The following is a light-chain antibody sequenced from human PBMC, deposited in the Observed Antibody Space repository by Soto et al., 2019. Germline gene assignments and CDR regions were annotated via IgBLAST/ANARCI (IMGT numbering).Light chain of an antibody. Sequence: EIVLTQSPATLSVSPGERATLSCRASQSVSSDLAWFQQKPGQAPRLLIYGASTRATGIPARFSGSGSGTEFNLTISSLQSEDFAIYYCQQSNNWPLTFGGGTKVEVK. V-gene: IGKV3-15*01. CDR2: GAS. J-gene: IGKJ4*01. CDR1: QSVSSD. CDR3: QQSNNWPLT.